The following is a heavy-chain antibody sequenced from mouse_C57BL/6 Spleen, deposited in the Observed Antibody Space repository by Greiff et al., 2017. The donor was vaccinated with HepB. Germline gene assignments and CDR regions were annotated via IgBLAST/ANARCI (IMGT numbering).Heavy chain of an antibody. D-gene: IGHD2-3*01. Sequence: VQLQQSGPELVKPGASVKISCKASGYSFTGYYMNWVKQSPEKSLEWIGEINPSTGGTTYNQKFKAKATLTVDKSSSTAYMQLKSLTSEDSAVYYCARSGYYPYAMDYWGQGTSVTVSS. CDR3: ARSGYYPYAMDY. CDR2: INPSTGGT. V-gene: IGHV1-42*01. CDR1: GYSFTGYY. J-gene: IGHJ4*01.